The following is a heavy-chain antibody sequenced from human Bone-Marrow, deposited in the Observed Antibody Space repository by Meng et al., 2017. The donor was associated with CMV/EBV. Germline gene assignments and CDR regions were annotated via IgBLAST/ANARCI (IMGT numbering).Heavy chain of an antibody. Sequence: GSLRLSCAVYGGSFSDYSWNWIRQPPGKGLEWIGEISHSGSTNYNPSLKSRVTISVDTSKNQLSLKLRSLSAADTAVYYCVRGESVLHEPADGNFDYWGQGTLVTVSS. CDR3: VRGESVLHEPADGNFDY. J-gene: IGHJ4*02. CDR1: GGSFSDYS. V-gene: IGHV4-34*01. D-gene: IGHD1-14*01. CDR2: ISHSGST.